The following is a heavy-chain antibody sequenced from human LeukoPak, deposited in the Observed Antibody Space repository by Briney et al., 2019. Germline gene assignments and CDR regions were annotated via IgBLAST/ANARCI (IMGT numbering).Heavy chain of an antibody. V-gene: IGHV3-48*01. CDR2: ISSSSSTI. CDR3: ARVLHRRNYDSSVYYGY. CDR1: GFTFSSYS. J-gene: IGHJ4*02. D-gene: IGHD3-22*01. Sequence: GGPLRLSCAASGFTFSSYSMNWVRQAPGKGLEWVSYISSSSSTIYYADSVKGRFTISRDNAKNSLYLQMNSLRAEDTAVYYCARVLHRRNYDSSVYYGYWGQGTLVTVSS.